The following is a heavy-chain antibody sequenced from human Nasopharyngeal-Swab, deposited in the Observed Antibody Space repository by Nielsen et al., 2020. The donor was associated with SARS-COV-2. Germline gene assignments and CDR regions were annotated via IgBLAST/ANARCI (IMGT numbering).Heavy chain of an antibody. CDR2: IKPDGSEK. V-gene: IGHV3-7*03. CDR3: AGNHDNTF. J-gene: IGHJ4*02. D-gene: IGHD3-22*01. Sequence: GESLKISCAASRFTFSSYAMNWVRQAPGKGLEWVANIKPDGSEKYYVDSVKGRFTISRDNARNSLFLQMDSLRVEDTAIYYCAGNHDNTFWGQGNLVAVSS. CDR1: RFTFSSYA.